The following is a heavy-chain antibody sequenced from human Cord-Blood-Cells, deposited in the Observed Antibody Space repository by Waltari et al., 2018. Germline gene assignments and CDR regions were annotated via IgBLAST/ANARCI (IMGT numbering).Heavy chain of an antibody. J-gene: IGHJ3*02. CDR1: GFTFSSYG. V-gene: IGHV3-33*01. D-gene: IGHD1-7*01. Sequence: GSVVQPGRSLRLSCAASGFTFSSYGMHWVRQAPGKGLEWVAVIWYDGSNKYYADSVKGRFTISRDNSKNTLYLLMNSLRAEDTAVYYCAREDNWNYVDAFDIWGQGTMVTVSS. CDR2: IWYDGSNK. CDR3: AREDNWNYVDAFDI.